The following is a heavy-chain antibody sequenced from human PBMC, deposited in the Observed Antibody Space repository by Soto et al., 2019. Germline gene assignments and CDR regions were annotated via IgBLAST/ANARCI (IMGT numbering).Heavy chain of an antibody. D-gene: IGHD7-27*01. J-gene: IGHJ4*02. CDR2: IYYNGNT. CDR1: GRSISNHY. CDR3: TRANWYSED. Sequence: QVQLQESGPGLVKPSETLSLTCTVSGRSISNHYWSWIRQPPVKGLEWIGYIYYNGNTNYNPPLKMRVTMSVDTSKTQISLKLSSVTAAATAVYYCTRANWYSEDWGQGTLVTVSS. V-gene: IGHV4-59*11.